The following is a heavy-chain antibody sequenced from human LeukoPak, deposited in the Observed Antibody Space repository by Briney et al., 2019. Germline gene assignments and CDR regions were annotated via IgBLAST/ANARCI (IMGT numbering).Heavy chain of an antibody. CDR1: GGSINSY. CDR3: AGDDGGYYDYVWGSYTFDY. J-gene: IGHJ4*02. CDR2: ISGSGTI. D-gene: IGHD3-16*01. V-gene: IGHV4-4*07. Sequence: PSETLSLTCIVSGGSINSYWSWIRQPAGKGLEWIGRISGSGTITYNPALQSRLTISIDTSKNQFSLKLMSVTAADTAVYYCAGDDGGYYDYVWGSYTFDYWGQGTLVTVSS.